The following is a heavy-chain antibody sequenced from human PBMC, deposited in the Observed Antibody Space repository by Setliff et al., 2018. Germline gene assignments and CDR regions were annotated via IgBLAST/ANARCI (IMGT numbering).Heavy chain of an antibody. J-gene: IGHJ6*02. D-gene: IGHD3-9*01. Sequence: GGSLRLACAASGFSFSNYAVSWVRQTPGMGLEWVSGFTGYGVNTYFADSVKGRFTISRDNSKNTLYLQMNSLRAEDTAVYYCAKHGAYNDFLTGYNFYYDMDVWGQGTTVTV. CDR1: GFSFSNYA. CDR2: FTGYGVNT. CDR3: AKHGAYNDFLTGYNFYYDMDV. V-gene: IGHV3-23*01.